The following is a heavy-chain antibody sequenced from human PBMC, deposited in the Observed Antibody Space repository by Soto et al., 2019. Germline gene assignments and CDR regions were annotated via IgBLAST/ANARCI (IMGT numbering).Heavy chain of an antibody. Sequence: ASVKGSCKASGYTFTSYAMHWVRQAPGQRLEWMGWINAGNGNTKYLQKFQGRVTITRDTSASTAYMELSSLRSEDTAVYYCARDLGGWTDYWGQGTLVSVSS. J-gene: IGHJ4*02. V-gene: IGHV1-3*01. D-gene: IGHD2-15*01. CDR1: GYTFTSYA. CDR3: ARDLGGWTDY. CDR2: INAGNGNT.